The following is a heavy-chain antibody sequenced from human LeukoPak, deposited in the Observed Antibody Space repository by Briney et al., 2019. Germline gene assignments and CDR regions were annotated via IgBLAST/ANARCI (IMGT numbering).Heavy chain of an antibody. CDR1: GFTFSSYG. J-gene: IGHJ3*02. CDR2: IWYDGSNK. D-gene: IGHD3-3*01. CDR3: AKIGDYDFWSGYYRPQTDAFDI. V-gene: IGHV3-33*06. Sequence: PGRSLRLSCAASGFTFSSYGMHWVRQAPGKGLEWVAVIWYDGSNKYYADSVEGRFTNSRDNSKNTLYLQMNSLRAEDTAVYYCAKIGDYDFWSGYYRPQTDAFDIWGQGTMVTVSS.